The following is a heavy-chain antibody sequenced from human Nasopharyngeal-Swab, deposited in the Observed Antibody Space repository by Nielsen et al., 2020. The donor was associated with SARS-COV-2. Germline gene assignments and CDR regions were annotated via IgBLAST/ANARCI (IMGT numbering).Heavy chain of an antibody. CDR2: IHSDGST. J-gene: IGHJ3*02. V-gene: IGHV4-59*13. Sequence: SETLSLTFSVSGGSISSDYWSWIRQSPAKGLEWIGYIHSDGSTNYNPSLKSRVTISLDTSNYQFSLRLSSVTAADTAVYYCARDSYRDAFDIWGQGTMATVSS. CDR1: GGSISSDY. CDR3: ARDSYRDAFDI.